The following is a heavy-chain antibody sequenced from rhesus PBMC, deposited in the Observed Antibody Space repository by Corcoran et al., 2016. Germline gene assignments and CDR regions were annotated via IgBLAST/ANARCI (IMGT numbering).Heavy chain of an antibody. CDR1: GYSIRSGYG. Sequence: QVQLQESGPGLVKPSETLSLTCAVSGYSIRSGYGWGWLRQPPGKGLEWIGQIYGGSGSTYYNPSLKSRVTVSKDTSKNQFSLKLSSVTAADTAVYYCARVGSGYLYYFDYWGQGVLVTVSS. J-gene: IGHJ4*01. V-gene: IGHV4-127*01. CDR3: ARVGSGYLYYFDY. D-gene: IGHD3-28*01. CDR2: IYGGSGST.